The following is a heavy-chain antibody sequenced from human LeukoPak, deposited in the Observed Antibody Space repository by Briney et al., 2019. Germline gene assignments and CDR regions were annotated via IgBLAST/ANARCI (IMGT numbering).Heavy chain of an antibody. V-gene: IGHV4-61*01. Sequence: SQTLSLTCIVSGGSISSGSYYWSWIRQPPGKGLEWIGYIYYSGSTNYNPSLKSRVTISVDTSKNPFSLKLSSVTAADTAVYYCARLMEYYYDSHDAFDIWGQGTMVTVSS. CDR2: IYYSGST. CDR1: GGSISSGSYY. J-gene: IGHJ3*02. CDR3: ARLMEYYYDSHDAFDI. D-gene: IGHD3-22*01.